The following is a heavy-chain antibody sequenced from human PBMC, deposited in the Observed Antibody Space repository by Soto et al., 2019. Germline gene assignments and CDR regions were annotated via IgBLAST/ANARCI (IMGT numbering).Heavy chain of an antibody. D-gene: IGHD3-10*01. Sequence: GGSLRLSCAASGFTFRSYAMSWARQAPGKGLEWVSSLLRSGSSTYYADSVKGRFTISSDISANSLYLQMDSLRAEDTAVSYCAKDAGSGYGVWLRDSWGQGSGVTVSS. CDR2: LLRSGSST. J-gene: IGHJ5*02. V-gene: IGHV3-23*01. CDR3: AKDAGSGYGVWLRDS. CDR1: GFTFRSYA.